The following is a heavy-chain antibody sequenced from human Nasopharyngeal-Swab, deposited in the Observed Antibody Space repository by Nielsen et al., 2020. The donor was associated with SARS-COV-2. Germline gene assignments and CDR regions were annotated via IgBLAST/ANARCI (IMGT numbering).Heavy chain of an antibody. J-gene: IGHJ6*03. CDR3: ARDTARLSLFFVSMCGWDYMDV. Sequence: VRQMPGEGLAGVAKIKPDGSEKYYVDTVKGRFTISRDNTKNSLYLQMINLRADDTAVYFCARDTARLSLFFVSMCGWDYMDVWGKGTTVTVSS. CDR2: IKPDGSEK. V-gene: IGHV3-7*05. D-gene: IGHD3-10*02.